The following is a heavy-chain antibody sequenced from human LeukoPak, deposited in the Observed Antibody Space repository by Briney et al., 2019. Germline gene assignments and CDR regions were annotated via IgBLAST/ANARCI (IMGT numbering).Heavy chain of an antibody. CDR3: TTATS. CDR2: IESKTDGGTT. V-gene: IGHV3-15*04. CDR1: GFTFSNAW. J-gene: IGHJ5*02. Sequence: PGGSLRLSCAASGFTFSNAWMSWVRQAPGKGLEWVGRIESKTDGGTTDYAAPVKGRFTISRDDSKNTLYLQMNSLKTEDTAVYYCTTATSWGQGTLVTVSS.